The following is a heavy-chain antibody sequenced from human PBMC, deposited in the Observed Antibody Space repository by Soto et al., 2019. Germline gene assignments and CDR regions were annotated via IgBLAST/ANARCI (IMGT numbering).Heavy chain of an antibody. J-gene: IGHJ4*02. Sequence: EVQLVESGGGVVRPGGSLRLSCAASGFTFDDYGMSWVRQSPGKGLEWVSGINWNGGSTGYADSVKGRFTISRDNAKNPLSLQMTRLRAEDTALCYCARLYSSGWYGPGRYWGQGTLVTVSS. CDR2: INWNGGST. V-gene: IGHV3-20*04. D-gene: IGHD6-19*01. CDR1: GFTFDDYG. CDR3: ARLYSSGWYGPGRY.